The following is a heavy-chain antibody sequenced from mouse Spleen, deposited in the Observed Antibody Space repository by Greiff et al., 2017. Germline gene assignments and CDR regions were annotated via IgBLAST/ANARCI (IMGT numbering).Heavy chain of an antibody. D-gene: IGHD2-13*01. CDR2: INPSSGYT. Sequence: QVHVKQSGAELAKPGASVKLSCKASGYTFTSYWMHWVQQRPGQGLEWIGYINPSSGYTKYNQKFKDKATLTADKSSSTAYMQLSSLTYEDSAVYYCARCNGDFYAMDYWGQGTSVTVSS. V-gene: IGHV1-7*01. CDR1: GYTFTSYW. CDR3: ARCNGDFYAMDY. J-gene: IGHJ4*01.